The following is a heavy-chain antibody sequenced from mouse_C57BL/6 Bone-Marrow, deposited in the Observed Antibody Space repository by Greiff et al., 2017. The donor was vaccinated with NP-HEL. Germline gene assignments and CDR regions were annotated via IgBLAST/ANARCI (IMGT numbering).Heavy chain of an antibody. CDR1: GYTFTSYT. J-gene: IGHJ1*03. D-gene: IGHD1-1*01. Sequence: VQLQQSGAELARPGASVKMSCKASGYTFTSYTMHWVKQRPGQGLEWIGYINPSSGYTKYNQKFKDKATLTADKSSSTAYMQLSSLTSEDSAVYYCARDGSSPLLYFDVWGTGTTVTVSS. CDR3: ARDGSSPLLYFDV. V-gene: IGHV1-4*01. CDR2: INPSSGYT.